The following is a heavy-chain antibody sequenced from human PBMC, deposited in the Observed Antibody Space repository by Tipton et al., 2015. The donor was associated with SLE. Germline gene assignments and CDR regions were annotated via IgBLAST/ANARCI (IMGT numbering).Heavy chain of an antibody. CDR3: ARQMRRGSSSIYFDL. CDR1: GYRFTSYW. V-gene: IGHV5-51*01. D-gene: IGHD6-6*01. Sequence: QSGAEVKKPGESLKISCKGSGYRFTSYWIGWVRQMPGKGLEWMGIIYPGDSDTRYSPSFQGQVTISADKSISTAYLQWSSLKASDTAMYYCARQMRRGSSSIYFDLWGRGTLVTVSS. CDR2: IYPGDSDT. J-gene: IGHJ2*01.